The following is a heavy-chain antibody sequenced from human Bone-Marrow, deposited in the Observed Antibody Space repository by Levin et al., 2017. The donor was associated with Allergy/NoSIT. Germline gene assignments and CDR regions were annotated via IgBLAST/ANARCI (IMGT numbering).Heavy chain of an antibody. J-gene: IGHJ4*02. V-gene: IGHV5-51*01. Sequence: GESLKISCRGSGDSFTRYWIAWVRQMPGKGLEWMGVIYPHDSETRYSPSFHGQVTISADTSIPTAYLQWSSLKASGTSLSYWARQEYYYDSRAPETPYYVDYWGQGTLVTVSS. CDR2: IYPHDSET. CDR3: ARQEYYYDSRAPETPYYVDY. D-gene: IGHD3-22*01. CDR1: GDSFTRYW.